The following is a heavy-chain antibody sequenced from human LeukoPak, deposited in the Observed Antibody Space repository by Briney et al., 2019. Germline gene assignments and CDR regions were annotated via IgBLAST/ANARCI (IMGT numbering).Heavy chain of an antibody. Sequence: SETLSLTCTVSGGSISSSSYYWGWIRQPPGKGLEWIGSIYYSGSTYYNPSLKSRVTISVDTSKNQFSLKLSSVTAADTAVYYCARVVRGDFWSGYHYYYYYYMDVWGKGTTVTVS. V-gene: IGHV4-39*07. J-gene: IGHJ6*03. D-gene: IGHD3-3*01. CDR1: GGSISSSSYY. CDR3: ARVVRGDFWSGYHYYYYYYMDV. CDR2: IYYSGST.